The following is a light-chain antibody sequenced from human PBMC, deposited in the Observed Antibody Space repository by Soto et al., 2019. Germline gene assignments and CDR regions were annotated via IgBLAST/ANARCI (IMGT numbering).Light chain of an antibody. CDR2: DVS. Sequence: QSVLTQPRSVSGSPGQSVTISCTGTSSDVGGYNYVSWYQQHPGKAPKLMIYDVSKRPSGVPDRFSGSKSGNTASLTISGLQAEDEADYYCCSYAGSYTFWVFGRGTKLTVL. J-gene: IGLJ3*02. CDR3: CSYAGSYTFWV. CDR1: SSDVGGYNY. V-gene: IGLV2-11*01.